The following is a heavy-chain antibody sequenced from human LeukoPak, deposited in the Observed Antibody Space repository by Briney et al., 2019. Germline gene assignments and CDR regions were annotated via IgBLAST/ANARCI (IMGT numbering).Heavy chain of an antibody. CDR1: GFTFSTTW. CDR3: TTLYGSGSYY. V-gene: IGHV3-15*01. J-gene: IGHJ4*02. CDR2: IKSTPDGGTT. D-gene: IGHD3-10*01. Sequence: PGGTLRLSCAASGFTFSTTWMSWVRQAPGKGLEWVGQIKSTPDGGTTDYAAPVKGRLTISRDDSRNTLFLQMNSLKTEDTAVYFCTTLYGSGSYYWGQGTLVTVSS.